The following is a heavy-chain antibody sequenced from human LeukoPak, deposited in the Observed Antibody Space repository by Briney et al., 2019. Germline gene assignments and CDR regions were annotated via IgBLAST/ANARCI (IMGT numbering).Heavy chain of an antibody. D-gene: IGHD5-24*01. CDR2: IIPIFGTA. V-gene: IGHV1-69*06. CDR1: GATFSSYA. J-gene: IGHJ6*03. CDR3: ARRGDGYNFGYYYYYMDV. Sequence: ASVKVSCKASGATFSSYAISWVRQAPGQGLEWMGGIIPIFGTANYAQKFQGRVTITADKSTSTAYMELSSLRSEDTAVYYCARRGDGYNFGYYYYYMDVWGKGTTVTVSS.